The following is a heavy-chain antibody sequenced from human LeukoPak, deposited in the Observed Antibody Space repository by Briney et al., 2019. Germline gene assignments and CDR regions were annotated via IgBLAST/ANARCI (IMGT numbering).Heavy chain of an antibody. CDR3: ARRFQWQQLALFDY. J-gene: IGHJ4*02. CDR2: IYYSGST. Sequence: SETLSLTCTVSGGSISSSSYYWGWIHQPPGKGLEWIGSIYYSGSTYYNPSLKSRVTISVDTSKNQFSLKLSSVTAADTAVYYCARRFQWQQLALFDYWGQGTLVTVSS. V-gene: IGHV4-39*01. D-gene: IGHD6-13*01. CDR1: GGSISSSSYY.